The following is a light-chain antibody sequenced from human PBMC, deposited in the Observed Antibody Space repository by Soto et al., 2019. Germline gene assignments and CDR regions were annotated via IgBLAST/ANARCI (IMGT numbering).Light chain of an antibody. CDR3: SSYACYNNYV. J-gene: IGLJ1*01. Sequence: QSALTQPPSASGSPGQSVTISCAGTSSDIGGYNYVSWYQQHPGKAPKLMISEVSQRPSGVPDRFSGSKSGNTASLTVSGLQAEYEADYYCSSYACYNNYVFGTGTKLAVL. CDR1: SSDIGGYNY. V-gene: IGLV2-8*01. CDR2: EVS.